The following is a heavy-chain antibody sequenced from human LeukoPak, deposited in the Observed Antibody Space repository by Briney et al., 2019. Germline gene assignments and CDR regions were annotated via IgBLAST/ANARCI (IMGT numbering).Heavy chain of an antibody. CDR3: AREGGSYNFDY. Sequence: QSGGSLRLSCAASGFTVSSNYMSWVRQAPGKGLEWVSVIYSGGSTYYADSVKGRFTISRDNSKNTLYLQMNSLRAENTAVYYCAREGGSYNFDYWGQGTLVTVSS. V-gene: IGHV3-53*01. CDR2: IYSGGST. J-gene: IGHJ4*02. D-gene: IGHD1-26*01. CDR1: GFTVSSNY.